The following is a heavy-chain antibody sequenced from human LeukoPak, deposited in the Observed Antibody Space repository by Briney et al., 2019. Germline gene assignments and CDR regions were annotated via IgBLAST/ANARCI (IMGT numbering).Heavy chain of an antibody. V-gene: IGHV3-53*01. CDR2: IYSAGST. Sequence: GGSLRLSCAVSGFTVSNYFMSWVRQAPGKGLEWVSIIYSAGSTYYADSVKGRFTISRDNSKNTVSLQMNSLRAEDTAVDYCARGPELWSGYMVYGGQGTLVTVSS. D-gene: IGHD3-3*01. CDR3: ARGPELWSGYMVY. CDR1: GFTVSNYF. J-gene: IGHJ4*02.